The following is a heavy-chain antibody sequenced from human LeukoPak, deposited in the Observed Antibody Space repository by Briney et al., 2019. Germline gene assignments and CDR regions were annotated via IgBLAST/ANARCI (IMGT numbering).Heavy chain of an antibody. Sequence: SETLSLTCTVSGGSISSSSYYWGWIRQPPGKGLEWIGNIYYSGTTYYNPSLKSRVTISVDTSKSQFSLKLSSVTAADTAVYYCACYYGSGSYNHYYYYMDVWGKGTTVTVSS. CDR3: ACYYGSGSYNHYYYYMDV. J-gene: IGHJ6*03. CDR2: IYYSGTT. D-gene: IGHD3-10*01. V-gene: IGHV4-39*07. CDR1: GGSISSSSYY.